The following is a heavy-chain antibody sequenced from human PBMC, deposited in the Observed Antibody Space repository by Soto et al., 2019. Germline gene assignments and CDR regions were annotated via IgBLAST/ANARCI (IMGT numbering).Heavy chain of an antibody. CDR1: GGSFSGYY. D-gene: IGHD2-2*01. Sequence: SETLSLTCAFYGGSFSGYYWSWIRHPPEKWLEWIGEINHSGSTNYNPSLKSRVTISVDTSKNQFSLKLSSVTAADTAVYYCARSRIVIVPAAKPRPHYFDYWGQGTLVTVSS. CDR2: INHSGST. J-gene: IGHJ4*02. V-gene: IGHV4-34*01. CDR3: ARSRIVIVPAAKPRPHYFDY.